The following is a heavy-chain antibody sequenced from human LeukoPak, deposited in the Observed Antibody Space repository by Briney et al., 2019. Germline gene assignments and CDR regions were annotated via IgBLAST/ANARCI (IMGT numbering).Heavy chain of an antibody. Sequence: PGGSLRLSCAASGFTLSSYGMHWVRQAPGKGLEWVAVISYDGSNKYYADSVKGRFTISRDNSKNTLYLQMNSLRAEDTAVYYCAKTATMIPPPFDDYYYGMDVWGQGTTVTVSS. CDR2: ISYDGSNK. J-gene: IGHJ6*02. CDR3: AKTATMIPPPFDDYYYGMDV. CDR1: GFTLSSYG. V-gene: IGHV3-30*18. D-gene: IGHD3-22*01.